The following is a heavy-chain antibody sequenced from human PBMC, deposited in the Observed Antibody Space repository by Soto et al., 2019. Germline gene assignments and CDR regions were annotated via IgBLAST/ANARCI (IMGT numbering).Heavy chain of an antibody. CDR2: INPNSGGT. V-gene: IGHV1-2*04. Sequence: ASVKVSCKASGYTFTGYCMHWVRQAPGQGLEWMGWINPNSGGTNYAQKFQGWVTMTTDTSTSTAYMDLGSLTSDDTAVYYCVMVDNYVTPTPQDVWGQGTTVTVSS. CDR3: VMVDNYVTPTPQDV. CDR1: GYTFTGYC. D-gene: IGHD3-16*01. J-gene: IGHJ6*02.